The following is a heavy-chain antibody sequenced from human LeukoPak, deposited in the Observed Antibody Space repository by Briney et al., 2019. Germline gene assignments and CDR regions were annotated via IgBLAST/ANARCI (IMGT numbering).Heavy chain of an antibody. J-gene: IGHJ4*02. CDR1: GFTVSSNY. CDR3: ARVEAAAGAVFDY. D-gene: IGHD6-13*01. V-gene: IGHV3-66*01. Sequence: GGSLRLSCAASGFTVSSNYMSWVRQAPGKGLEWVAVIYSGGSTYYADSVKGRFTISRDNSKNTLYLQMNSLRAEDTAVYYCARVEAAAGAVFDYWGQGTLVTVSS. CDR2: IYSGGST.